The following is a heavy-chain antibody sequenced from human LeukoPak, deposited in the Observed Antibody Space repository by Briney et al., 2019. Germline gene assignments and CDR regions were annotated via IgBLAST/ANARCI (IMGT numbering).Heavy chain of an antibody. CDR2: ISYDGIMAFISFDGSNR. CDR1: GFTFSNYG. CDR3: ARDLYVGSGRNYIAH. Sequence: GGSLRLSCAASGFTFSNYGMHWVRQAPGKGLEWVAFISYDGIMAFISFDGSNRHYVDSAKGRFSISRDNPKNTLYLQMNGLRAEDTAVYYCARDLYVGSGRNYIAHWGQGTLVTVSS. J-gene: IGHJ5*02. V-gene: IGHV3-30*03. D-gene: IGHD3-10*01.